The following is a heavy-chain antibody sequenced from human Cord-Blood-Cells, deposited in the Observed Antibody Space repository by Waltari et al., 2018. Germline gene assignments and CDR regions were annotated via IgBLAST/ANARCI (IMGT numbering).Heavy chain of an antibody. CDR1: GSTLTELS. CDR2: CDPEDGET. Sequence: QVQLVQSGAEVKKPVASVKVSCKVSGSTLTELSMTWVRQAPGKGHEWMGGCDPEDGETIYAQKFQGRVTMTEDTSTDTAYMELSSLRSEDTAVYYCALMGRYCSSTSCYHNWFDPWGQGTLVTVSS. V-gene: IGHV1-24*01. D-gene: IGHD2-2*01. CDR3: ALMGRYCSSTSCYHNWFDP. J-gene: IGHJ5*02.